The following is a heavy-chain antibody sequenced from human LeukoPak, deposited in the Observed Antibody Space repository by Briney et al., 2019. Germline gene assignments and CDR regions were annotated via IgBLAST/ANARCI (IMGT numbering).Heavy chain of an antibody. Sequence: LETLSLTCAVYGGSFSGYYWSWIRQPPGKGLEWIGEINHSGSTNYNPSLKSRVTISVDTSKNQLSLKLSSVTAADTAVYYCARGLYFDYWGQGTLVTVSS. J-gene: IGHJ4*02. CDR1: GGSFSGYY. CDR3: ARGLYFDY. V-gene: IGHV4-34*01. CDR2: INHSGST.